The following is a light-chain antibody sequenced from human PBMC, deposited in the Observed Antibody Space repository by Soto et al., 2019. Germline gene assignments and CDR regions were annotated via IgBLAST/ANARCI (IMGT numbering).Light chain of an antibody. Sequence: EIVMTQSPATLSVSPGERATLSCRASQSVGSNLAWYQQKPGQAPRLLIYEASTRATGIPARFSGSGSATEFTLTFSRLQSEDFAVYYCQQYNNWPPKYTFGQGTKLEIK. V-gene: IGKV3-15*01. CDR1: QSVGSN. CDR2: EAS. CDR3: QQYNNWPPKYT. J-gene: IGKJ2*01.